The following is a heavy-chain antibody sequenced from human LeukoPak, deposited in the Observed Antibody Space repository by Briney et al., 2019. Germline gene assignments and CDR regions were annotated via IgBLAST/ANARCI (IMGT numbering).Heavy chain of an antibody. V-gene: IGHV3-13*01. CDR3: VGEGTIAEAGRWIDALNM. CDR2: IGTVGDT. Sequence: GGSLRLSCAASGFIFSTYDMHWVRQGTGKGLEWVSAIGTVGDTHYADSVKGRFTISRENAKNSLYLQMNSLRAGDTAVYYCVGEGTIAEAGRWIDALNMWGQGTMVTVSS. J-gene: IGHJ3*02. D-gene: IGHD6-13*01. CDR1: GFIFSTYD.